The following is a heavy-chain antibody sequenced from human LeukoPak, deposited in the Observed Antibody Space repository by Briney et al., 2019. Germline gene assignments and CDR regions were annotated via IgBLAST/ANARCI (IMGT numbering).Heavy chain of an antibody. CDR1: GGSISSGGYY. CDR3: ARDVTGGSYFDY. D-gene: IGHD1-26*01. Sequence: PSETLSLTCTVSGGSISSGGYYWSWIRQLPGKGLDWIGYIYSSGTTYYNPSLKSRVTMSVDTSKNQFSLKLTSVTAADTAVYYCARDVTGGSYFDYWGQGTLVTVSS. CDR2: IYSSGTT. V-gene: IGHV4-31*03. J-gene: IGHJ4*02.